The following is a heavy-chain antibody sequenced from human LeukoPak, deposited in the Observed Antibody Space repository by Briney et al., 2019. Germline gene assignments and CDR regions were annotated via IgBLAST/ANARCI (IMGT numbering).Heavy chain of an antibody. CDR1: GGSIRSGSYY. CDR3: ARHRILSWFGELCFFDY. V-gene: IGHV4-39*01. CDR2: INHSGST. Sequence: SETLSLTCTVSGGSIRSGSYYWGWIRQPPGKGLEWIGEINHSGSTNYNPSLKSRVTISVDTSKNQFSLKLSSVTAADTAVYYCARHRILSWFGELCFFDYWGQGTLVTVSS. J-gene: IGHJ4*02. D-gene: IGHD3-10*01.